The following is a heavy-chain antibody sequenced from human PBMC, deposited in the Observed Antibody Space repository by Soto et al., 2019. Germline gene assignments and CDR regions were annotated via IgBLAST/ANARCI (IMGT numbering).Heavy chain of an antibody. V-gene: IGHV3-7*01. CDR3: ASARHIGP. Sequence: GGSLRLSCAASGFTFGNYWMSWVRQAPGKGPEWVANIKQDGSERNYVDSVKGRFTISRDNAENSLCLQMNSLRVEDTGVYYCASARHIGPWGQGTLVTVYS. CDR2: IKQDGSER. CDR1: GFTFGNYW. J-gene: IGHJ5*02. D-gene: IGHD2-21*01.